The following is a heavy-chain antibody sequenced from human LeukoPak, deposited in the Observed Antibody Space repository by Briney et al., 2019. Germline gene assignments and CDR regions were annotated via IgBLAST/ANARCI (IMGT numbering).Heavy chain of an antibody. D-gene: IGHD4-17*01. CDR2: ISGYNDNT. CDR1: GYTFTSYG. V-gene: IGHV1-18*01. Sequence: ASVKVSCKASGYTFTSYGICWVRQAPGQGLEWVGWISGYNDNTDYAQKLQGRVTMTTDTSTSTAYLELRSLRSDDTAVYYCARFRDYGDYLDYWGQGTLVTVSS. J-gene: IGHJ4*02. CDR3: ARFRDYGDYLDY.